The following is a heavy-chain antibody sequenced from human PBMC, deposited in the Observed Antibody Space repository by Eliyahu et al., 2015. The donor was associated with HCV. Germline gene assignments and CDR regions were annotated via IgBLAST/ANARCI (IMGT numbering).Heavy chain of an antibody. CDR1: SSYG. D-gene: IGHD3-3*01. V-gene: IGHV3-33*01. J-gene: IGHJ3*02. Sequence: SSYGMHWVRQSPGKGLEWVAVMWYDGSNKYYADSVKGRFTISRDNSKNTLYLQMNSLRAEDTAVYYCARDSVLRLLEWLSGAWGAFDIWGQGTMVTVSS. CDR2: MWYDGSNK. CDR3: ARDSVLRLLEWLSGAWGAFDI.